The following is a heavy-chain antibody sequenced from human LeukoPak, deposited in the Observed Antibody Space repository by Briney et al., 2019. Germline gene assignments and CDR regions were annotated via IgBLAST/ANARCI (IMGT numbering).Heavy chain of an antibody. J-gene: IGHJ4*02. Sequence: SETLSLTCTVSGGSISSYYRSWIRQPAGKGLEWIGHIYTSGSTNYNPSLKSRVTMSVDTSKNQFSLKLSSVTAADTAVYYCAREEYCSSTSCYVRYWGQGTLVTISS. CDR3: AREEYCSSTSCYVRY. D-gene: IGHD2-2*01. CDR2: IYTSGST. CDR1: GGSISSYY. V-gene: IGHV4-4*07.